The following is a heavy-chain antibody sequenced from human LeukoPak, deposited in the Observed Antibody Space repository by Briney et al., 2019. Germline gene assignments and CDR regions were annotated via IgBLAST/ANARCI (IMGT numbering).Heavy chain of an antibody. CDR2: ICSCGTTI. V-gene: IGHV3-48*03. D-gene: IGHD2-15*01. Sequence: GGSLRLSCVVSGFPFISYEMNWVRQAPGKGLEWVSYICSCGTTIYYADSVKGRFSISRDNAKNSLYLQMNSLRAQDTAVYYCARLGWGNYFDYWGQGTLVTVSS. J-gene: IGHJ4*02. CDR1: GFPFISYE. CDR3: ARLGWGNYFDY.